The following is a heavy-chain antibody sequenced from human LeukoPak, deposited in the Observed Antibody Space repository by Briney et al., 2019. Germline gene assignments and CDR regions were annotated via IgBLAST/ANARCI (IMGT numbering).Heavy chain of an antibody. CDR1: GYTFTGYY. J-gene: IGHJ4*02. V-gene: IGHV1-2*02. D-gene: IGHD2-21*01. Sequence: ASVKVSCKASGYTFTGYYMHWVRQAPGQGLEWMGWINPNSGGTNYAQKFQGRVTMTRDTSISTAYMELSSLTSEDTALYYCARDDCGDTCYPGGYWGQGTLVTVSS. CDR3: ARDDCGDTCYPGGY. CDR2: INPNSGGT.